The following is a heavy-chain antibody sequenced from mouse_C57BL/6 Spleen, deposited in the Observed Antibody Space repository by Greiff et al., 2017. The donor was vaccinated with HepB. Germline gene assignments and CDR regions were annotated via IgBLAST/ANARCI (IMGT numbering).Heavy chain of an antibody. CDR3: ARVFYYGNYLDY. Sequence: VQLQQSGAELARPGASVKLSCKASGYTFTSYGISWVKQRTGQGLEWIGEIYPRSGNTYYNEKFKGKATLTADKSSSTAYMELRSLTSEDSAVYFCARVFYYGNYLDYWGQGTTLTVSS. J-gene: IGHJ2*01. CDR1: GYTFTSYG. V-gene: IGHV1-81*01. D-gene: IGHD2-1*01. CDR2: IYPRSGNT.